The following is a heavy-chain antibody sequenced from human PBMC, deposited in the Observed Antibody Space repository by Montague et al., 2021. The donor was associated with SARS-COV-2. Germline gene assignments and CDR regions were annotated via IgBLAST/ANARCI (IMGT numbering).Heavy chain of an antibody. CDR1: GGSVSSGGYY. CDR3: ARVSLAAAATRSDY. D-gene: IGHD6-13*01. Sequence: SETLSLTCTVSGGSVSSGGYYWNWIRQPPGKGLEWIGYIYYSGSTNYNPSLKSRVTIPLDTSKNQFSLKLTSVTAADTAVYYCARVSLAAAATRSDYWGQGTLVTVSS. V-gene: IGHV4-61*08. J-gene: IGHJ4*02. CDR2: IYYSGST.